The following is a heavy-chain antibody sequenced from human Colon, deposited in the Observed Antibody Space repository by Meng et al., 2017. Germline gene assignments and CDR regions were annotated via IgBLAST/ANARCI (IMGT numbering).Heavy chain of an antibody. CDR3: ARAYDILTGYNWFDP. CDR1: GFTISTYN. CDR2: ISNSDSLT. Sequence: GESLKISCTASGFTISTYNMNWVRQAPGKGLEWVSSISNSDSLTYYADSVKCRFTISRDNAKNSLYLQMNSLRAEDTAVYYCARAYDILTGYNWFDPWGQGTLVTGSS. V-gene: IGHV3-21*01. D-gene: IGHD3-9*01. J-gene: IGHJ5*02.